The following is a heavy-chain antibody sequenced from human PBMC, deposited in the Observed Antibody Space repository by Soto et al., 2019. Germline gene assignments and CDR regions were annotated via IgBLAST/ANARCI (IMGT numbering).Heavy chain of an antibody. CDR1: GFTFSDYA. V-gene: IGHV3-30-3*01. D-gene: IGHD6-19*01. Sequence: QVQLVESEGGVVQPGRSLRLSCVASGFTFSDYAMDWVRQAPGKGLEWVTVISRDGTNKYYADSVKGRFTISRDNSKNTLYLQMNSLTVEDTALYYCARDSSGWYKFDYWGQGTVVTVSS. J-gene: IGHJ4*02. CDR2: ISRDGTNK. CDR3: ARDSSGWYKFDY.